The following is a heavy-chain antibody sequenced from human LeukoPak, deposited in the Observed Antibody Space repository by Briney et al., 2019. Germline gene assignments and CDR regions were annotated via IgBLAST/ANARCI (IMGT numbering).Heavy chain of an antibody. J-gene: IGHJ6*03. V-gene: IGHV3-21*01. Sequence: GGSLRLSCEGSGFTFKTYTLNWVLQAPGKGLEWLSSISSSGDYKYYADSLKGRFTISRDNAKNSVYLQLSSLRADDTAVYYCARGSDSSGWLDYYMDVWGKGTTVTISS. CDR2: ISSSGDYK. CDR1: GFTFKTYT. D-gene: IGHD6-19*01. CDR3: ARGSDSSGWLDYYMDV.